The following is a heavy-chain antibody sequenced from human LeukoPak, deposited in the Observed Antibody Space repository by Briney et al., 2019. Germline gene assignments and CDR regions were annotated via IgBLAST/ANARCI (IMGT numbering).Heavy chain of an antibody. CDR3: ARENSGTYREFDY. CDR1: GGSISSYY. J-gene: IGHJ4*02. V-gene: IGHV4-4*07. Sequence: SETLSLTCTVSGGSISSYYWSWIRQPAGKGLEWIGRIYTSGSTNYNASLKSPVTMSVDTSKNHFSLKLISVTAADTAVFYCARENSGTYREFDYWGQGTLVTVSS. CDR2: IYTSGST. D-gene: IGHD1-26*01.